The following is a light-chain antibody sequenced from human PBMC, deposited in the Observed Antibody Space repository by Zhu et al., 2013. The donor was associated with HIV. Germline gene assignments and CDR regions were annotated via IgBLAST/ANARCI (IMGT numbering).Light chain of an antibody. CDR1: SSDVGGYNR. J-gene: IGLJ3*02. CDR2: EVN. CDR3: SSYGGSNNFVV. Sequence: QSALTQPPSASGSPGQSVTISCTGTSSDVGGYNRVSWYQQHPGKAPKLMIYEVNKRPSGVPDRFSGSKSGNTASLAVSGLQTEDEADYYCSSYGGSNNFVVFGGGTKLTVL. V-gene: IGLV2-8*01.